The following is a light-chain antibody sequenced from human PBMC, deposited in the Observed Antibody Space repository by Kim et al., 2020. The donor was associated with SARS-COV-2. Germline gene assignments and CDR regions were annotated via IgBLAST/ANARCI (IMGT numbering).Light chain of an antibody. CDR3: NSRDSSGDHVV. CDR2: GKY. J-gene: IGLJ3*02. Sequence: AVGQTVRLTCQGDSLRNYYATWYQKRTGQAPVLVLFGKYNRPSGIPDRFSGSGSGNTASLTITGAQAEDEADYYCNSRDSSGDHVVFGGGTQLSVL. V-gene: IGLV3-19*01. CDR1: SLRNYY.